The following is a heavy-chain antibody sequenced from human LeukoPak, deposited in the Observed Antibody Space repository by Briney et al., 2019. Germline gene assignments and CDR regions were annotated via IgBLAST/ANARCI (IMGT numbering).Heavy chain of an antibody. J-gene: IGHJ3*02. CDR1: GFTFSSYA. CDR3: AKAPRGTTVTPRGAFDI. V-gene: IGHV3-23*01. Sequence: GGSLRLSCAVSGFTFSSYAMSWVRQAPGKGLEWVSSISGDGGSTYYADSVRGRFTISRDNSKNTVYLQMNSLRAEDTAVYCCAKAPRGTTVTPRGAFDIWGQGTMVTVSS. CDR2: ISGDGGST. D-gene: IGHD4-17*01.